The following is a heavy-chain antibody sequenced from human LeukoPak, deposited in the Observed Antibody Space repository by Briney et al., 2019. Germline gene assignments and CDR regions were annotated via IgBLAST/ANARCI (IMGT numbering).Heavy chain of an antibody. CDR1: GYTFTSYA. CDR3: ARLRCSGGRCYFSDY. J-gene: IGHJ4*02. CDR2: INPNTGGT. V-gene: IGHV1-2*02. D-gene: IGHD2-15*01. Sequence: ASVKVSCKASGYTFTSYAMNWVRQAPGQGLEWMGWINPNTGGTNYAQKFQGRVTMTRDTSISTAYMALSRLRSDDTAMYYCARLRCSGGRCYFSDYWGQGTLVTVSS.